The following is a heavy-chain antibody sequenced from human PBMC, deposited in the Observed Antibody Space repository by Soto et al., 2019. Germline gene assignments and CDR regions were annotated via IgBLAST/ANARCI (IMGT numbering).Heavy chain of an antibody. CDR2: IYYSGST. CDR3: ARGPTNEGLGMNY. CDR1: GGSISSGDYY. V-gene: IGHV4-30-4*01. J-gene: IGHJ4*02. D-gene: IGHD7-27*01. Sequence: QVQLQESGPGLVKPSQTLPLTCTVSGGSISSGDYYWSWIRQPPGKGLEWIGYIYYSGSTYYNPSLKSRVTISVDTSKNQFSLKLSSVTAADTAVYYCARGPTNEGLGMNYWGQGTLVTVSS.